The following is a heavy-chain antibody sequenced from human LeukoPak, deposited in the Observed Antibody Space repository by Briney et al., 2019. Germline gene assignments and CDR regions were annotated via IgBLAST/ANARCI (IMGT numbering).Heavy chain of an antibody. V-gene: IGHV4-38-2*02. D-gene: IGHD6-13*01. Sequence: SETLSLTCTVSGYSISSGYYWGWIRQPPGKGLEWIGSIYHSGSTYYNPSLKSRVTISVDTSKNQFSLKLSSVTAADTAVYYCARYSSSRFTFDPWGQGTLVTVSS. CDR2: IYHSGST. J-gene: IGHJ5*02. CDR1: GYSISSGYY. CDR3: ARYSSSRFTFDP.